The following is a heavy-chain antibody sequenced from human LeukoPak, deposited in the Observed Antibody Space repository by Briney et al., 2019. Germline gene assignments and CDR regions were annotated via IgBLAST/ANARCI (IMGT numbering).Heavy chain of an antibody. J-gene: IGHJ3*02. CDR3: ARRIPGHDAFDI. D-gene: IGHD2-21*01. Sequence: GGSLRLSCTASGFTFSNFWMSWVRQAPGKGLEWVASIKQDGSEKYYVDSVKGRFTISRDNTMNSLYLQMNSLRAEDTAIYYCARRIPGHDAFDIWGQGTMVTVSS. CDR1: GFTFSNFW. CDR2: IKQDGSEK. V-gene: IGHV3-7*03.